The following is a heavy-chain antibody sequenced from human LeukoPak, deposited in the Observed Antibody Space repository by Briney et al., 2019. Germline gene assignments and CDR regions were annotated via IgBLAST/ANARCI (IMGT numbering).Heavy chain of an antibody. V-gene: IGHV3-23*01. Sequence: GGSLRLSCAASGFTFSSYAMSWVRQAPVKGLEWVSAISGSGGSTYYADSVKGRFTISRDNSKNTLYLQMNSLRAEDTAVYYCAKKREIAVAADFDYWGQGTLVTVSS. J-gene: IGHJ4*02. CDR1: GFTFSSYA. D-gene: IGHD6-19*01. CDR3: AKKREIAVAADFDY. CDR2: ISGSGGST.